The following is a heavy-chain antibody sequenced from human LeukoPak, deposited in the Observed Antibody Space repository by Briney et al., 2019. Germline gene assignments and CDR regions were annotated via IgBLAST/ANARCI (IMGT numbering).Heavy chain of an antibody. CDR1: RYTFTSYA. CDR2: INAVNGNA. Sequence: APEKVSCKASRYTFTSYAMHWVRQAPGQRLEWMRWINAVNGNAKYSQKFQGRVTITRDTSASTPYMELSSLRAEDTDVYYCARDYRFGQPFYWGQGTMVTVSS. V-gene: IGHV1-3*01. D-gene: IGHD3-10*01. J-gene: IGHJ4*02. CDR3: ARDYRFGQPFY.